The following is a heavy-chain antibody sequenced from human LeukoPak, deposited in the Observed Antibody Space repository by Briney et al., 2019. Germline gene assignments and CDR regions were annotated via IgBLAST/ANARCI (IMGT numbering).Heavy chain of an antibody. D-gene: IGHD2-2*01. CDR2: INHSGST. Sequence: SETLSLTCAVYGGSFSGYYWSWIRQPPGKGLEWIGEINHSGSTSYNPSLKSRVTISVDTSKNQFSLKLSSVTAADTAVYYCARGKYCSSTSCPAPLDYWGQGTLVTVSS. V-gene: IGHV4-34*01. CDR1: GGSFSGYY. J-gene: IGHJ4*02. CDR3: ARGKYCSSTSCPAPLDY.